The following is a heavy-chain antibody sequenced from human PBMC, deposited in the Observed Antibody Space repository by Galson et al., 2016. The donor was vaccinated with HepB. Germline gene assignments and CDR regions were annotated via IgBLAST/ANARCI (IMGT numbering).Heavy chain of an antibody. J-gene: IGHJ4*02. V-gene: IGHV1-46*01. CDR1: GYTFTGHY. D-gene: IGHD6-19*01. CDR3: ARDPQYNSGWYGHFDY. Sequence: SVKVSCKASGYTFTGHYMHWVRQVPGQGLEWMGIINPGGSYTRNAQKFQGRVTMARDTSTSTVYMELSSLRSEDTAVYYCARDPQYNSGWYGHFDYWGQGTLVTVSS. CDR2: INPGGSYT.